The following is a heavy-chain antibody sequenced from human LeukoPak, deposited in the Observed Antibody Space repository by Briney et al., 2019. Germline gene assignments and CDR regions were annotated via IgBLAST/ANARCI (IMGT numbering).Heavy chain of an antibody. D-gene: IGHD2-2*01. CDR3: ATDVPAVTIFGY. J-gene: IGHJ4*02. V-gene: IGHV3-74*01. Sequence: PGGSLRLSCAASGFTFSTYWMHWVRPAPGTGLVWVSLINSDGRSTNYADSVKGRFTISRDNAKNRLYLQMNSLRAEDTAVYYCATDVPAVTIFGYWGQGTLVTVSS. CDR1: GFTFSTYW. CDR2: INSDGRST.